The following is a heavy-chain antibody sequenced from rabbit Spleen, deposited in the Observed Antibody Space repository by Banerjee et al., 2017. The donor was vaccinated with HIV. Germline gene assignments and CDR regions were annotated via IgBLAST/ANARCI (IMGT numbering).Heavy chain of an antibody. D-gene: IGHD1-1*01. CDR2: IYAGSSGT. Sequence: QEQLEESGGDLVKPEGSLTLTCTASGFSFSSGYWICWVRQAPGKGLEWIACIYAGSSGTYYASWAKGRFTISRSTSLNTVTLQMTSLTAADTATYFCARDAGVSGGYALDLWGPGTLVTVS. CDR3: ARDAGVSGGYALDL. J-gene: IGHJ4*01. CDR1: GFSFSSGYW. V-gene: IGHV1S45*01.